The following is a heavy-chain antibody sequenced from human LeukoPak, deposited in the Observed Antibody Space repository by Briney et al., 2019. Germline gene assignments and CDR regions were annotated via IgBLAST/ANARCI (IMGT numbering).Heavy chain of an antibody. V-gene: IGHV1-18*01. CDR1: GGTFSSYA. J-gene: IGHJ4*02. Sequence: ASVKVSCKASGGTFSSYAISWVRQAPGQGLEWMGWIGAYNGNTNYAQKLQGRVTTTTDTSTSTAYMELRSLRSDDTAVYYCARSPLYDILTGYYYFDYWGQGTLVTVSS. CDR2: IGAYNGNT. D-gene: IGHD3-9*01. CDR3: ARSPLYDILTGYYYFDY.